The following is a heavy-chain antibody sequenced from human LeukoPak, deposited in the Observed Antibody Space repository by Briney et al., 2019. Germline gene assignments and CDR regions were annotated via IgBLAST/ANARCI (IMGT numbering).Heavy chain of an antibody. CDR3: ARQQWLARTFDY. V-gene: IGHV5-10-1*01. D-gene: IGHD6-19*01. J-gene: IGHJ4*02. CDR2: IDPSDSYT. CDR1: GCSFTSYW. Sequence: GESLRISCKGSGCSFTSYWISWVRQMPGKGLEWMGRIDPSDSYTNYSPSFQGHVTISADKSTSTAYLQWSSLKASDTAMYYCARQQWLARTFDYWGQGTLVTVSS.